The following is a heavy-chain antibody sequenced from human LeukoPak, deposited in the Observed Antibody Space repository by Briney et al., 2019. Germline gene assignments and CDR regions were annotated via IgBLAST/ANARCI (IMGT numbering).Heavy chain of an antibody. V-gene: IGHV3-21*04. J-gene: IGHJ4*01. CDR3: AKDRGTGSGSYSWGYFDY. D-gene: IGHD3-10*01. Sequence: GGSLRLSCAASGFTFSSYSMNWVRQAPGKGLEWVSSISSSSSYIYYADSVKGRFTISRDNSKNTLYLQMNSLRAADTAVYYCAKDRGTGSGSYSWGYFDYWGHGTLVTVSS. CDR2: ISSSSSYI. CDR1: GFTFSSYS.